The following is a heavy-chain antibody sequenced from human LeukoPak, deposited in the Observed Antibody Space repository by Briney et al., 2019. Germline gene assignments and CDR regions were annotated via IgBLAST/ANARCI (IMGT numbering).Heavy chain of an antibody. Sequence: GGSLRLSCAASGFTFSSYWMSWVRQAPGKGLEWVANIKQDGSEKYYVDSVKGRFTISRDNAKNSLYLQMNSLRAEDTAVYYCAREEFVAGTAAFDIWGQGTMVTVSS. V-gene: IGHV3-7*03. J-gene: IGHJ3*02. CDR2: IKQDGSEK. CDR3: AREEFVAGTAAFDI. CDR1: GFTFSSYW. D-gene: IGHD6-19*01.